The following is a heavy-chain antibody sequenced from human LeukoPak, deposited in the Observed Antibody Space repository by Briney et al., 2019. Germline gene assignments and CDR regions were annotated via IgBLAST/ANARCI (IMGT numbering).Heavy chain of an antibody. CDR2: IIPIFGTA. CDR1: GGTFSSYA. J-gene: IGHJ5*02. D-gene: IGHD2-15*01. V-gene: IGHV1-69*01. Sequence: SVKVSCKASGGTFSSYAISWVRQAPGQGLEWMGGIIPIFGTANYAQKFQGRVTITADESTSTAYMELSSLRSEDTAVYYCARSGYCSGGSCRNWFDPCGQGTLVTVSS. CDR3: ARSGYCSGGSCRNWFDP.